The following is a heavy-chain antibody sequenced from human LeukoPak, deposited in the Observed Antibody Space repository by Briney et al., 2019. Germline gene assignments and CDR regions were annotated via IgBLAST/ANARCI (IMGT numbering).Heavy chain of an antibody. J-gene: IGHJ3*02. V-gene: IGHV4-59*04. CDR2: IYDGGST. D-gene: IGHD5-12*01. Sequence: PSETLSLTCTVSGGSISSYYWDWFRQPPGKGLEWIGNIYDGGSTHYNPSLKSRLTMSVDTSKNHFSLRLNSVTGAETAIYYCATHRRPGSGGYENAFEIWGQGTMVTVSS. CDR3: ATHRRPGSGGYENAFEI. CDR1: GGSISSYY.